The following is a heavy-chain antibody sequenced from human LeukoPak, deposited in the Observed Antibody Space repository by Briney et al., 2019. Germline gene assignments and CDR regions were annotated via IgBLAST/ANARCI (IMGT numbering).Heavy chain of an antibody. J-gene: IGHJ6*02. CDR3: AKHLTDSYYYYYGMDV. D-gene: IGHD7-27*01. CDR1: GFTFSSYA. V-gene: IGHV3-23*01. Sequence: GGSLRLSCAASGFTFSSYAMSWVRQAPGKGLEWVSTIRGSGGSTYYADSVKGRFTISRDNSKNTLYLQMNSLRAEDTAVYYCAKHLTDSYYYYYGMDVWGQGTTVTVSS. CDR2: IRGSGGST.